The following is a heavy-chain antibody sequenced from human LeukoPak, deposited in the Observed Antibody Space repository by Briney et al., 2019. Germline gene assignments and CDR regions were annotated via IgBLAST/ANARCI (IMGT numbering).Heavy chain of an antibody. CDR3: AKDHGIAVAGTPGLDY. Sequence: GGSLRLSCAASGFTFSSYGMHWVRQAPGKGLEWVAVISYDGSNKYYADSVKGRFTISRDNSKNTLYLQMNSLRAEDTAVYYCAKDHGIAVAGTPGLDYWGQGTLVTVSS. CDR2: ISYDGSNK. J-gene: IGHJ4*02. D-gene: IGHD6-19*01. CDR1: GFTFSSYG. V-gene: IGHV3-30*18.